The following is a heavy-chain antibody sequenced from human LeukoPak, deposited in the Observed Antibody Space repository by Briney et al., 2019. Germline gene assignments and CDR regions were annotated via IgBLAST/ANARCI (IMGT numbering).Heavy chain of an antibody. J-gene: IGHJ4*02. D-gene: IGHD3-16*02. CDR2: IGGSGGST. CDR3: AKVLNTFGGVIVRTNFDY. V-gene: IGHV3-23*01. Sequence: GGSLRLSCAASGFTFSSYGMHWVRQAPGKGLEWVSAIGGSGGSTYYADSVKGRFTISRDKSKNTLYLQMNSLRAEDTAVYYCAKVLNTFGGVIVRTNFDYWGQGTLVTVSS. CDR1: GFTFSSYG.